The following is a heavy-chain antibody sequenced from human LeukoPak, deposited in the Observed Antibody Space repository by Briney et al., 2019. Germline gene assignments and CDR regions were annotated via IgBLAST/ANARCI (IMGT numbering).Heavy chain of an antibody. CDR3: ARVAGFASAWDEDFYYYGMNV. J-gene: IGHJ6*02. V-gene: IGHV4-39*06. CDR1: GGSISISNYH. D-gene: IGHD6-19*01. Sequence: SETLSLTCNVSGGSISISNYHWGWLRQPPGKGLEWIGNIYYSGNTNYNPSLKSRVTISLDTSKNQFALRLSPVTAADTAVYYCARVAGFASAWDEDFYYYGMNVWGQGSTVTVS. CDR2: IYYSGNT.